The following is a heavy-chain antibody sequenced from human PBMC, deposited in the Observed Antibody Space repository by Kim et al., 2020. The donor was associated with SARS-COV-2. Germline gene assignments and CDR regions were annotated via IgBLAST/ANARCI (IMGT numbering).Heavy chain of an antibody. V-gene: IGHV1-18*01. Sequence: ASVKVSCKASGYCFTNYGISWVRQAPGQELEWMGWISGYKGNTAVAPKLQGRITLTADTSTSTAYMHLRGLRPDDTDVYYCARDVKAADGGNSGYFDLWGQGTLVTVSS. CDR3: ARDVKAADGGNSGYFDL. CDR1: GYCFTNYG. CDR2: ISGYKGNT. J-gene: IGHJ4*02. D-gene: IGHD2-21*02.